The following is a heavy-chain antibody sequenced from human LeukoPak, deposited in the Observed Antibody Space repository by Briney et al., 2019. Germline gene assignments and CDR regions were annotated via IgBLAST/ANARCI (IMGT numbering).Heavy chain of an antibody. V-gene: IGHV3-23*01. CDR1: GFTFSSYA. J-gene: IGHJ3*02. D-gene: IGHD2-2*01. Sequence: PGGSLRLSCAASGFTFSSYAMSWVRQAPGKGLEWVSAISGSGGSTYYADSVKGRFTISRDNSKNTLYLQMNSLRAEDTAVYYCARTADCSSTSCYYQGAFDIWGQGTMVTVSS. CDR2: ISGSGGST. CDR3: ARTADCSSTSCYYQGAFDI.